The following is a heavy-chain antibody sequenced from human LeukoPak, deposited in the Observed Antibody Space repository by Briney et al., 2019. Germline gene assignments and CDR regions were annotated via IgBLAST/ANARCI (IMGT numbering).Heavy chain of an antibody. Sequence: PSETLSLTCTVSGGSISSSYWSWIRQSAGKGLEWIGRIYISGSTNYNPSLKSRVTMSVDTSKNQFSLKLTSMTAADTAFYYCARDIPSYYGSGSFDYWGQGTLVTVSS. J-gene: IGHJ4*02. D-gene: IGHD3-10*01. CDR3: ARDIPSYYGSGSFDY. CDR1: GGSISSSY. V-gene: IGHV4-4*07. CDR2: IYISGST.